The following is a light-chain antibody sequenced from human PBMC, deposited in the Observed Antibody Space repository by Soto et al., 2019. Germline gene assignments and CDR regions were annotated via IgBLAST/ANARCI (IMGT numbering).Light chain of an antibody. CDR1: QSISSY. J-gene: IGKJ1*01. CDR2: AAS. Sequence: DIQMTQSPSSLSASVGDRVTITCRASQSISSYLNWYQQKPGKAPKLLIYAASSLKSGVPSMFSGSGSGTDFTLTISSLQPEDFATYYCQQSYSTPSTFGQGTKVEIK. V-gene: IGKV1-39*01. CDR3: QQSYSTPST.